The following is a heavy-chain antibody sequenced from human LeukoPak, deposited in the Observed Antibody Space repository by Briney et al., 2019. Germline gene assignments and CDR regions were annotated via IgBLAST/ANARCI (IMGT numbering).Heavy chain of an antibody. Sequence: GSLRLSCAASGFTFSSYAMSWVRQTPGKGLDWVSAISGSGGNTYYADSVKGRFTVSRDNSKNTLYLQMNSLRAEDTAVYYCAKDQYGGNPQYYFDYWGQGTLVTVSS. J-gene: IGHJ4*02. CDR2: ISGSGGNT. CDR1: GFTFSSYA. D-gene: IGHD4-23*01. CDR3: AKDQYGGNPQYYFDY. V-gene: IGHV3-23*01.